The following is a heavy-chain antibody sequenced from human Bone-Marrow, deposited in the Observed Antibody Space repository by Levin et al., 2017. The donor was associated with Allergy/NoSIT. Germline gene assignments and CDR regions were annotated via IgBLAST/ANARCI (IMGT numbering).Heavy chain of an antibody. CDR2: ISGSGGST. D-gene: IGHD3-3*01. V-gene: IGHV3-23*01. Sequence: GESLKISCAASGFTFSSYAMSWVRQAPGKGLEWVSAISGSGGSTYYADSVKGRFTISRDNSKNTLYLQMNSLRAEDTAVYYCAKGGREWDFDYWGQGTLVTVSS. J-gene: IGHJ4*02. CDR1: GFTFSSYA. CDR3: AKGGREWDFDY.